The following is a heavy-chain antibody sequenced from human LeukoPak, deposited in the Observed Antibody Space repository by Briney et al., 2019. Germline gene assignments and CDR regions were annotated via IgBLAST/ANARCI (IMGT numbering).Heavy chain of an antibody. Sequence: SETLSLTCTVSGGSISNYYWSWIRQPARKGLEWIGRIYTSGSTNYNPSLKSRVTMSVDTSKNQFSLKLSSVTAADTAVYYCARDQDSGYASGLFDYWGQGTLVTVSS. CDR1: GGSISNYY. CDR3: ARDQDSGYASGLFDY. V-gene: IGHV4-4*07. CDR2: IYTSGST. D-gene: IGHD5-12*01. J-gene: IGHJ4*02.